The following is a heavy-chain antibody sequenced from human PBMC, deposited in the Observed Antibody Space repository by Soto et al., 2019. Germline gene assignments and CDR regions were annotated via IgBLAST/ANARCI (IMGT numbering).Heavy chain of an antibody. Sequence: GGSLRLSCAATGFTFSTYGMSWVSQAPGKGLEWVSGISSSGGSTFYADSVKGRFTITRDNSKNTLYLQTTSLRAEDTAVYHCAKGYRVEVVYDAFDMWGQGTMVTVSS. CDR3: AKGYRVEVVYDAFDM. CDR2: ISSSGGST. CDR1: GFTFSTYG. J-gene: IGHJ3*02. D-gene: IGHD2-2*01. V-gene: IGHV3-23*01.